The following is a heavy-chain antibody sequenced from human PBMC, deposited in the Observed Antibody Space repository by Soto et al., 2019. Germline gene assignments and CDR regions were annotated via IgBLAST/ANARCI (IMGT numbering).Heavy chain of an antibody. J-gene: IGHJ3*02. CDR3: ATYHDYGDYGDAFDI. CDR1: GYTFTSYG. D-gene: IGHD4-17*01. V-gene: IGHV1-18*01. CDR2: ISAYNGNT. Sequence: ASVKVSCKASGYTFTSYGISWVRQAPGQGLEWMGWISAYNGNTNYAQKLQGRVTMTTDTSTSTAYMELRSLRSDDTAVYYCATYHDYGDYGDAFDIWGQGTMVTVSS.